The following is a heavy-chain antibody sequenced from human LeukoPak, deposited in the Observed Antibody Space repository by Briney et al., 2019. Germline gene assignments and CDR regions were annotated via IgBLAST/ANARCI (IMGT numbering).Heavy chain of an antibody. CDR2: INNSGST. CDR1: GGSFSGHY. V-gene: IGHV4-34*01. Sequence: PSETLSLTCAVYGGSFSGHYWNWIRQSPGKGLEWFGDINNSGSTNYNPSLKSRVTISVDTSKSQFSLKLNSVTAADTAVYYCARGFWFGGSQHDAFDIWGQGTMVTVSS. J-gene: IGHJ3*02. CDR3: ARGFWFGGSQHDAFDI. D-gene: IGHD3-10*01.